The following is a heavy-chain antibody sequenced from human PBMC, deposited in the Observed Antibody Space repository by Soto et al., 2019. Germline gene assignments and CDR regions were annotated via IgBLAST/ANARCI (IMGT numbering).Heavy chain of an antibody. Sequence: PSETLSLTCTVSGGSISSGGYYWSWIRQSPGKGLEWIGYIYYSGSTYYNPSLKSRITISVDTSKNQFSLKLNSVTAADTAMYFCARDRDGYNGLDYWGPGTLVTVS. CDR2: IYYSGST. CDR3: ARDRDGYNGLDY. J-gene: IGHJ4*02. V-gene: IGHV4-30-4*01. CDR1: GGSISSGGYY. D-gene: IGHD5-12*01.